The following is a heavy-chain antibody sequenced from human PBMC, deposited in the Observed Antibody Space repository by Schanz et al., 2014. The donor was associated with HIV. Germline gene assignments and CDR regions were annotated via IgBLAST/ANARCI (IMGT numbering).Heavy chain of an antibody. CDR3: AKPEYDSRGNSQSHFDS. J-gene: IGHJ4*02. D-gene: IGHD3-22*01. Sequence: EVQLLESGGGLVKPGRSLRLSCAASGFTFSNYAMSWVRQAPGKGLEWVSSISESGGRSYYADSVNGRFTISRDNSKNTLYLQMTTLRTEDTAVYYCAKPEYDSRGNSQSHFDSWGQGTLVTVSS. V-gene: IGHV3-23*01. CDR2: ISESGGRS. CDR1: GFTFSNYA.